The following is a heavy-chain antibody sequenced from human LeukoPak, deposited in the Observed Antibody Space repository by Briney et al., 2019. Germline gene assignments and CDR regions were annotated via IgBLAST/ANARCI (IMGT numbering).Heavy chain of an antibody. CDR2: INPNSGGT. CDR1: GYTFAGYY. D-gene: IGHD3-22*01. J-gene: IGHJ4*02. V-gene: IGHV1-2*02. Sequence: ASVRVSCKASGYTFAGYYMHWVRQAPGQGLEWMGWINPNSGGTSYAQKFQGRVTMTRDTSISTAYMELSSLGSDDTAFYCCARAYDSSGNPSGYWGQGTLVTVSS. CDR3: ARAYDSSGNPSGY.